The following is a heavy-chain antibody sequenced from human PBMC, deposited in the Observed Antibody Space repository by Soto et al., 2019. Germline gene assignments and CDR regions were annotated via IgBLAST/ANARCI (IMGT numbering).Heavy chain of an antibody. D-gene: IGHD1-1*01. V-gene: IGHV5-51*01. CDR2: IYPGDSDT. CDR3: ARLQWNDAVLGYYYHYYMDV. CDR1: GYSFTSYW. Sequence: PGESLKISCKGSGYSFTSYWIGWVRQMPGKGLEWMGIIYPGDSDTRYSPSFQGQVTISADKSISTAYLQWSSLKASDTAMYYCARLQWNDAVLGYYYHYYMDVWGKGTTVTVSS. J-gene: IGHJ6*03.